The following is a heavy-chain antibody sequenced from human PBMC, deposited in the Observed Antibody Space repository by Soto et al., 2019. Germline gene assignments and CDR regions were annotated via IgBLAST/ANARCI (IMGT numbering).Heavy chain of an antibody. J-gene: IGHJ6*02. D-gene: IGHD3-16*01. Sequence: PGGSLRLSCAASGLTVSSEYMTWVRQAPGKGLEWVSTIYSGGSTYYTDSVKGRFTISRDNSENTLSLQMNSLRAEDTAVYFCVRGPRPFGGNFSYGLYVWGQWTTLTVSS. CDR2: IYSGGST. CDR1: GLTVSSEY. CDR3: VRGPRPFGGNFSYGLYV. V-gene: IGHV3-66*01.